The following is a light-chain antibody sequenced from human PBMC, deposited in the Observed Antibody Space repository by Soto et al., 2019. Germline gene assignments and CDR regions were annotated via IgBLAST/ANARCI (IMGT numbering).Light chain of an antibody. CDR3: QAWDSSTVV. CDR2: QDN. CDR1: RLGDKY. Sequence: SYELTQPPSVSVSPGQTASITCSGDRLGDKYACWYQQKPGQSPVLVIYQDNKRPSGIPERFSGSNSGNTATLTISGTQAMDEADYFCQAWDSSTVVFGGGPKVTVL. J-gene: IGLJ2*01. V-gene: IGLV3-1*01.